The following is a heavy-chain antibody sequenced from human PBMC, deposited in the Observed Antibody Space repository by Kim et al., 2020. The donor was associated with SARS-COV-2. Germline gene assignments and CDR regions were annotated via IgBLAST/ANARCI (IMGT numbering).Heavy chain of an antibody. J-gene: IGHJ5*02. D-gene: IGHD5-18*01. CDR1: GYSFTSYW. V-gene: IGHV5-51*01. CDR3: ARLLDDRQLWWNNWFDP. Sequence: GESLKISCKGSGYSFTSYWIGWVRQMPGKGLEWMGIIYPGDSDTRYSPSFQGQVTISADKSISTAYLQWSSLKASDTAMYYCARLLDDRQLWWNNWFDPWGQGTLVTVSS. CDR2: IYPGDSDT.